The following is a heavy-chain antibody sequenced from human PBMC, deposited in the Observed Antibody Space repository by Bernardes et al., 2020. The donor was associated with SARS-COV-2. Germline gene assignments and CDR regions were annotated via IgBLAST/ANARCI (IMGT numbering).Heavy chain of an antibody. V-gene: IGHV3-23*01. CDR3: ARVVSGPHVGADAFAV. D-gene: IGHD6-19*01. Sequence: GGSLRLSCTAYGFTFSSFAMNWFRQTSDKGLDWLSAINGAGTTYYADSVKGRFTIARDNSKYTLYLQMDSLTAEDTAIYYCARVVSGPHVGADAFAVWGRGTIVTVSS. CDR1: GFTFSSFA. J-gene: IGHJ3*01. CDR2: INGAGTT.